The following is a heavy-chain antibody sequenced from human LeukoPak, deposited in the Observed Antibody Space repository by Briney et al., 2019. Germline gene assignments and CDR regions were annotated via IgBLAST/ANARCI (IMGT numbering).Heavy chain of an antibody. CDR1: GFTFNNYD. D-gene: IGHD2-15*01. CDR3: ARTRAYCSGGKCLIDY. V-gene: IGHV3-13*01. CDR2: IGTTDDT. J-gene: IGHJ4*02. Sequence: PGGSLRLSCAASGFTFNNYDMHWVRQPTGKGLEWVSAIGTTDDTYYVDSVKGRFTISREDAGNSLYLQMNSLRVGDTAVYYCARTRAYCSGGKCLIDYWGQGTLVTVSS.